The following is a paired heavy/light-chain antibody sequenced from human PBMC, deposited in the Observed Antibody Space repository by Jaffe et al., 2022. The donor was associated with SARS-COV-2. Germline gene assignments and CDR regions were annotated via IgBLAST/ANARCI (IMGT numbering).Heavy chain of an antibody. CDR2: INPNSGGT. V-gene: IGHV1-2*02. CDR1: GYTFTGYY. D-gene: IGHD5-18*01. Sequence: QVQLVQSGAEVKKPGASVKVSCKASGYTFTGYYMHWVRQAPGQGLEWMGWINPNSGGTNYAQKFQGRVTMTRDTSISTAYMELSRLRSDDTAVYYCASLHADTAMVTGAFDIWGQGTMVTVSS. CDR3: ASLHADTAMVTGAFDI. J-gene: IGHJ3*02.
Light chain of an antibody. CDR2: EVS. J-gene: IGLJ2*01. V-gene: IGLV2-14*01. CDR3: SSYTSSSTLFVV. CDR1: SSDVGGYNY. Sequence: QSALTQPASVSGSPGQSITISCTGTSSDVGGYNYVSWYQQHPGKAPKLMIYEVSNRPSGVPDRFSGSKSGNTASLTISGLQAEDEADYYCSSYTSSSTLFVVFGGGTKLTVL.